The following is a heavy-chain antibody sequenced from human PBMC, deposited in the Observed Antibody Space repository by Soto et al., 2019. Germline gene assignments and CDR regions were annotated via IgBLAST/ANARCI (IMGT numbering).Heavy chain of an antibody. J-gene: IGHJ6*02. V-gene: IGHV3-21*01. CDR1: GFTFSSYS. CDR2: ISSSSSYI. Sequence: PGGSLRLSCAASGFTFSSYSMNWVRQAPGKGLEWVSSISSSSSYIYYADSVKGRFTISRDNAKNSLYLQMNSLRAEDTAVYYCARDPQPVLRYFDWLRSAYYGMDVWGQGTTVTVSS. CDR3: ARDPQPVLRYFDWLRSAYYGMDV. D-gene: IGHD3-9*01.